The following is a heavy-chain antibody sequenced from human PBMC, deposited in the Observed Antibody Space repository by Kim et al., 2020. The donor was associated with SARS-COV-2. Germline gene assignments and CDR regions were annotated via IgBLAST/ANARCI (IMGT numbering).Heavy chain of an antibody. V-gene: IGHV1-2*02. CDR2: INPNSGVT. J-gene: IGHJ4*01. CDR3: ARDQGRLRFLEWLSGCFDY. CDR1: GYTFTDYY. Sequence: ASVKVSCKASGYTFTDYYIHWVRQAPGQGLEWVGWINPNSGVTNYAQKFQGRVTMTRDTSISTAYMELSRLTSDDTAVYYCARDQGRLRFLEWLSGCFDY. D-gene: IGHD3-3*01.